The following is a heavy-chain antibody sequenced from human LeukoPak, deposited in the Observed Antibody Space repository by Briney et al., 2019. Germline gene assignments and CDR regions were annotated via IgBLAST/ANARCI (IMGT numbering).Heavy chain of an antibody. D-gene: IGHD2-15*01. Sequence: GGSLRLSCAASGFTVSSNYMSWVRQAPGKGLEWVSVIYSGGSTYYADSVKGRFTISRDNSKNTLYLQMNSLRAEDTAVYYCAREKILDYYYYMDVWGKGTTVTASS. CDR1: GFTVSSNY. CDR2: IYSGGST. CDR3: AREKILDYYYYMDV. V-gene: IGHV3-53*01. J-gene: IGHJ6*03.